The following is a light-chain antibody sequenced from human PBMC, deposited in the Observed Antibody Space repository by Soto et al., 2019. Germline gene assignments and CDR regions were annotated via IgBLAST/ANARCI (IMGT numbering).Light chain of an antibody. CDR3: QQTYSSPQWT. V-gene: IGKV1-39*01. CDR1: QSISSY. Sequence: DIQTTQSPFSLSASVGDRVTITCRASQSISSYLNWYQQKPGKPPKLLIYAAVSLQSGIPSRFSAYGSGTDFTLTISSLQPEDFATYYCQQTYSSPQWTFGQGTKVDIK. CDR2: AAV. J-gene: IGKJ1*01.